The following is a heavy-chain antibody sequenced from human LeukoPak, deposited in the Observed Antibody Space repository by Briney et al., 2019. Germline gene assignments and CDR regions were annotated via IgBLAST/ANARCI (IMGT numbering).Heavy chain of an antibody. D-gene: IGHD4/OR15-4a*01. Sequence: ASVKVSCKASGYTFTSYGISWVRQAPGQGLEWMGWISAYNGNTNYAQKLQGRVTMTSDTSINTAYMELSSLTSDDTAMYYCARDHDYGPDYWGQGTLVTVSA. V-gene: IGHV1-18*01. CDR3: ARDHDYGPDY. J-gene: IGHJ4*02. CDR1: GYTFTSYG. CDR2: ISAYNGNT.